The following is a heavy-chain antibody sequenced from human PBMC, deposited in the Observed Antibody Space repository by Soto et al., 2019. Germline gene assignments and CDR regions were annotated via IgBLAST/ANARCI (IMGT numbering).Heavy chain of an antibody. J-gene: IGHJ4*02. CDR1: VFTFSDYW. V-gene: IGHV3-74*03. Sequence: GGSLRLSCAASVFTFSDYWMHWVRQVPGRGPVWVSRVNQDGNDRVYADSVKGRFTSSKDNAENTLYLQMNSLRVEDTAVYYCVRSSYPYFFDYWGPGTQVTVSS. CDR3: VRSSYPYFFDY. CDR2: VNQDGNDR. D-gene: IGHD2-2*02.